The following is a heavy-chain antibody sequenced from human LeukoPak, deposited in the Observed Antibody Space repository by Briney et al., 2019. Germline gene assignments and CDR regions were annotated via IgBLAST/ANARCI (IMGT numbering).Heavy chain of an antibody. D-gene: IGHD6-13*01. CDR1: GFTFSNFG. CDR3: ARDQGGFSKLGYYYYYMDV. CDR2: IRYDGSNK. Sequence: HPGGSLRLSCEASGFTFSNFGMHWVRQAPGKGLEWVTFIRYDGSNKYYADSVKGRFTISRDNSKNTLYLQMSSLRDEDTAVYYCARDQGGFSKLGYYYYYMDVWGKGTTVTISS. V-gene: IGHV3-30*02. J-gene: IGHJ6*03.